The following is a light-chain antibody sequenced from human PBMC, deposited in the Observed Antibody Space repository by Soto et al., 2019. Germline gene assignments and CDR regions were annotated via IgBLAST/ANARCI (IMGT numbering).Light chain of an antibody. CDR3: QQYNNWPRT. J-gene: IGKJ1*01. V-gene: IGKV3-15*01. CDR2: GAS. Sequence: EIVLTQSPGTLSLSPGERATLSCRASQSVSSDLAWHHQKPGQAPRLLIYGASTRATGIPARFSGSGSGTEFTLTINSLQSEDFAVYYCQQYNNWPRTFGQGTKVDIK. CDR1: QSVSSD.